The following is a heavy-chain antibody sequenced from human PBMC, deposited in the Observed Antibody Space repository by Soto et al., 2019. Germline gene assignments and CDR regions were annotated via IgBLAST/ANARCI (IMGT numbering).Heavy chain of an antibody. J-gene: IGHJ4*02. V-gene: IGHV3-33*01. D-gene: IGHD3-16*01. CDR1: GFTFTTYA. Sequence: QVQLVESGGGVVQPGRSLRLSCAASGFTFTTYAMHWVRQAPGKGLEWVAVTWNDGSEKYYTDSVKGRFTISRDNSKNTVSLQMNSLRAEDTAVYYCARGGGSYFDYWGQGTLVAVSS. CDR2: TWNDGSEK. CDR3: ARGGGSYFDY.